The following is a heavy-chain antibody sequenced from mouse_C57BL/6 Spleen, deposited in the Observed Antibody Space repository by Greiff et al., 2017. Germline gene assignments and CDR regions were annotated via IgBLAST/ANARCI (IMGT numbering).Heavy chain of an antibody. Sequence: VQLQQSGPELVKPGASVKIPCKASGYTFTDYNMDWVKQSHGKSLEWIGDINPNNGGTIYNQKFKGKATLTVDKSSSTAYMELRSLTSEDTAVYYCAREKGTGAWDFDVWGTGTTVTVSS. J-gene: IGHJ1*03. V-gene: IGHV1-18*01. CDR2: INPNNGGT. CDR1: GYTFTDYN. CDR3: AREKGTGAWDFDV. D-gene: IGHD3-3*01.